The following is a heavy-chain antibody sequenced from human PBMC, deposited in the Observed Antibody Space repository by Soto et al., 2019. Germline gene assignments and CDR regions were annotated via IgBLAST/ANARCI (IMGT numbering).Heavy chain of an antibody. Sequence: GGSLRLSCAASGFTFSSYGMHWVRQAPGKGLEWVAVIWYDGSNKYYADSVKGRFTISRDNSKNTLYLQLNSLRAEDTAVYYCAKDLGGLVYTFDYWGQGTLVTVSS. V-gene: IGHV3-30*02. J-gene: IGHJ4*02. D-gene: IGHD6-19*01. CDR2: IWYDGSNK. CDR3: AKDLGGLVYTFDY. CDR1: GFTFSSYG.